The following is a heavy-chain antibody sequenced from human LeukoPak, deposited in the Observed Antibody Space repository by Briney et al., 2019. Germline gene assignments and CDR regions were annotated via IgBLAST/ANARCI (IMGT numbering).Heavy chain of an antibody. J-gene: IGHJ5*02. Sequence: SETLSLTCTVSGYSISSGYYWGWIRQPPGKGLEWTGSIDHSGSTYYNPSLKSRITISVDTSKNQFSLKLSSVTAADTAVYYCARQYYDILTGWVEVNWFDPWGQGTLVTVSS. D-gene: IGHD3-9*01. CDR3: ARQYYDILTGWVEVNWFDP. CDR1: GYSISSGYY. CDR2: IDHSGST. V-gene: IGHV4-38-2*02.